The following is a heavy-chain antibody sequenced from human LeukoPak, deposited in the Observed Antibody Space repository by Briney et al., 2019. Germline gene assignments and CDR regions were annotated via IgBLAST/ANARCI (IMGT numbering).Heavy chain of an antibody. D-gene: IGHD6-19*01. V-gene: IGHV1-2*02. J-gene: IGHJ6*03. CDR1: GYTFTGYY. Sequence: ASVKVSCKASGYTFTGYYIHWVRQAPGQGLEWMGWINPNSGGTNYAQKFQGGVTMTRDTSISTAYMELSRLTSDDTAVYYCARGVAGSYYYYYMDVWGKGTTVTISS. CDR2: INPNSGGT. CDR3: ARGVAGSYYYYYMDV.